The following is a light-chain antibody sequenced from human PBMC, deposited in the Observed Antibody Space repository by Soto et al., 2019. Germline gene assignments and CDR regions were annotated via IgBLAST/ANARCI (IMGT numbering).Light chain of an antibody. Sequence: IVLTESPGTLSLSPGEIATLFCRASQSVTSNYFAWYQQKPGQAPRLLIYGISDRATGIPDRFSGSGSVTDFTLTISRLEPEDFAVYYCEQYGSSPRTFGQGTKVDI. CDR1: QSVTSNY. V-gene: IGKV3-20*01. J-gene: IGKJ1*01. CDR3: EQYGSSPRT. CDR2: GIS.